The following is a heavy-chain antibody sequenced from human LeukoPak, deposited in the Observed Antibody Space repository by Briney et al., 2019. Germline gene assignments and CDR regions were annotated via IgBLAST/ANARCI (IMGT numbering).Heavy chain of an antibody. V-gene: IGHV1-8*03. Sequence: VASVKVSRKASGYTFTNYDINWVRQATGQGLEWMGWMNPNSGNTGYAQKFQGRVTITRNTSISTAYMELSSLRSEDAAVYYCARGWFGSDFDYWGQGTLVTVSS. J-gene: IGHJ4*02. D-gene: IGHD3-10*01. CDR2: MNPNSGNT. CDR1: GYTFTNYD. CDR3: ARGWFGSDFDY.